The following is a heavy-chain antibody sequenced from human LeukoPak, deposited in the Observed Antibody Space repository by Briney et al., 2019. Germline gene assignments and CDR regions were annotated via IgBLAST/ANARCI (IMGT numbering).Heavy chain of an antibody. D-gene: IGHD4-17*01. CDR3: ARHGDYCFDL. CDR2: IRNDGLTQ. Sequence: QPGGSLRLSCAASGFTFSSRWMGWVRQAPGKGLEWVANIRNDGLTQYYLDSVKGRFTISRDNAKDSLSLQMNSLRAEDTAVYFCARHGDYCFDLWGQGTLVTVSS. CDR1: GFTFSSRW. V-gene: IGHV3-7*01. J-gene: IGHJ4*02.